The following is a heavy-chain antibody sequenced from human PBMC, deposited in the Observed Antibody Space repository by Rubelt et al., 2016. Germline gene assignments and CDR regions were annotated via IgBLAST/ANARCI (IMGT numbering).Heavy chain of an antibody. CDR1: GDSINNNY. J-gene: IGHJ4*02. CDR3: ARDPRYHGSGSPFDY. D-gene: IGHD3-10*01. V-gene: IGHV4-59*12. Sequence: QVQLQESGPGLVKPSETLSLSCTVSGDSINNNYWSWIRQPPGSGLEWIGYIHYSGTTKYNPSLKSRVTISVDTSKNQFSLKRRSVTAADSAVYYCARDPRYHGSGSPFDYWGQGTLVTVSS. CDR2: IHYSGTT.